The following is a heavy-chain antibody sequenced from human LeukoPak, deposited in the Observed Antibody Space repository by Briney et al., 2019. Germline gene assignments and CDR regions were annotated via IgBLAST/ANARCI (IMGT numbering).Heavy chain of an antibody. J-gene: IGHJ4*02. CDR1: GGSISSGGYY. D-gene: IGHD3-16*01. CDR3: ARGPRGPFDY. V-gene: IGHV4-31*03. Sequence: SETLSLTCTVSGGSISSGGYYWSWIRQHPGKGLEWIGYIYYSGSTYYNPSLKSRVTISVDTSKNQFSLKLSSVTAADTAVYYCARGPRGPFDYWGQGTLVTVFS. CDR2: IYYSGST.